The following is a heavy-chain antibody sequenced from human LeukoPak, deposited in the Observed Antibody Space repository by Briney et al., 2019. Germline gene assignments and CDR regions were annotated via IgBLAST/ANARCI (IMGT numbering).Heavy chain of an antibody. D-gene: IGHD4-17*01. CDR2: FDPEDGET. J-gene: IGHJ4*02. Sequence: ASVKVSCKVSGYTLTELSMHWVRQAPGKGLEWMGGFDPEDGETIYAQKFQGRVTMTRNTSISTAYMELSSLRSEDTAVYYCARFGFGDYVRRPIDYWGQGTLVTVSS. CDR1: GYTLTELS. CDR3: ARFGFGDYVRRPIDY. V-gene: IGHV1-24*01.